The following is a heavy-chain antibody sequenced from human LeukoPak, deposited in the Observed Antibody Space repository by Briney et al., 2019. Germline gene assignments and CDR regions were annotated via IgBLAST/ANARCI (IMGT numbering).Heavy chain of an antibody. CDR2: IYYTGKT. CDR3: ARKPYSSSWYTGGWFDP. J-gene: IGHJ5*02. CDR1: GGSLASGGFY. Sequence: SETLSLTCTVSGGSLASGGFYWSWIRQLPGTGLEWIGYIYYTGKTNYNPSLKSRVTISVDTSKNQFSLKLSSVTAADTAVYYCARKPYSSSWYTGGWFDPWGQGTLVTVSS. V-gene: IGHV4-61*08. D-gene: IGHD6-13*01.